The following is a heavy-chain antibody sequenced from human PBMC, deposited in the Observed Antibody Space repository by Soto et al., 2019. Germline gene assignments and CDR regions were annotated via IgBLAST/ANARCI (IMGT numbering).Heavy chain of an antibody. D-gene: IGHD2-2*01. CDR1: GYTFTSYA. J-gene: IGHJ6*02. CDR2: INAGNGNT. Sequence: ASVKVSCKASGYTFTSYAMHWLRQAAGQRLEWMGWINAGNGNTKYSQKFQGRVTITRDTSASTAYMELSSLRSEDTAVYYCARDPLGYCSSTSCYPYYYYGMDVWGQGTTVTVSS. CDR3: ARDPLGYCSSTSCYPYYYYGMDV. V-gene: IGHV1-3*01.